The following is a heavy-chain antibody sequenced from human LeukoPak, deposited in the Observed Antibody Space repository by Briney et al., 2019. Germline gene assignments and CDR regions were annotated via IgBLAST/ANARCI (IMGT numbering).Heavy chain of an antibody. V-gene: IGHV1-8*01. CDR1: GYTFTSYD. D-gene: IGHD6-13*01. CDR3: ATAAAAGDYYFDY. Sequence: ASVKVSCKASGYTFTSYDINWVRQATGQGLEWMGRMNPNSGNTGYAQKFQGRVTMTRNTSISTAYMELSGLRSEDTAVYYCATAAAAGDYYFDYWGQGTLVTVSS. J-gene: IGHJ4*02. CDR2: MNPNSGNT.